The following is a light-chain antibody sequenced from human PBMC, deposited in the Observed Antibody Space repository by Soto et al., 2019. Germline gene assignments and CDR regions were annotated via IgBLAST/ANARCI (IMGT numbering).Light chain of an antibody. CDR2: DVS. J-gene: IGLJ1*01. CDR3: CSYADNYSYV. V-gene: IGLV2-11*01. CDR1: SSEVGAYNY. Sequence: QSALTQPRSVSGSPGQSVTISCTGTSSEVGAYNYVSWYQQHPGKAPKLMTYDVSKRPSGVPDRFSGSKSGNTASLTISGLQAEDEADYYCCSYADNYSYVFGTGTKVTVL.